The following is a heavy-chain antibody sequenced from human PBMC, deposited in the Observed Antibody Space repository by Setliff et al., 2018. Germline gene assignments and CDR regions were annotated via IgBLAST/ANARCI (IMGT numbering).Heavy chain of an antibody. J-gene: IGHJ4*02. D-gene: IGHD2-2*01. CDR1: GFTFSRYA. CDR3: AKSASTFIIHGSDFDS. CDR2: VSYDGSEK. Sequence: PGGSLRLSCAASGFTFSRYAMHWVRQPPGKGLEWLAVVSYDGSEKHHTESVKGRFSISRDNSKNTLSLQTNSLRGDDTAIYYCAKSASTFIIHGSDFDSWGQGTLVTVSS. V-gene: IGHV3-30*04.